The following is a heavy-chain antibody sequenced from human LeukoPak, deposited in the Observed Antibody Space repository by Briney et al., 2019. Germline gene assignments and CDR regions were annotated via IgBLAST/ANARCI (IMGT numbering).Heavy chain of an antibody. CDR2: MYSSGNI. CDR3: ARYSGDYGGNISFFDY. D-gene: IGHD4-23*01. Sequence: GGSLRLSCAASGFIVSDHYMGWVRQAPGKGLGWVSVMYSSGNIHYADSVEGRFTISRDNSKNTLYLQMNSVRAEDTAVYYCARYSGDYGGNISFFDYWGQGTLVTVSS. CDR1: GFIVSDHY. J-gene: IGHJ4*02. V-gene: IGHV3-53*01.